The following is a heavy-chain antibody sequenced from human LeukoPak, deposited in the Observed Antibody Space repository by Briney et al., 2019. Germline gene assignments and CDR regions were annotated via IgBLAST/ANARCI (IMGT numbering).Heavy chain of an antibody. CDR1: GASLNDYY. Sequence: SETLSLTCTVSGASLNDYYWSWIRQPPGKALEWIGFIHSSGSANSNPSLTSRVTISIDTSKSQFSLNLRSLTAADTAVYFCASGAADGYNFGFDYWGQGTLAAVSS. D-gene: IGHD5-24*01. V-gene: IGHV4-59*12. CDR3: ASGAADGYNFGFDY. CDR2: IHSSGSA. J-gene: IGHJ4*02.